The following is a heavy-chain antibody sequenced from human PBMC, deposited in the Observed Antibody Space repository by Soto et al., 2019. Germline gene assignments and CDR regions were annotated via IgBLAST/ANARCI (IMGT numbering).Heavy chain of an antibody. CDR1: GFTFSSYS. CDR2: ISGSGGST. Sequence: GGSLRLSCAASGFTFSSYSMSWVRQAPGKGLEWVSAISGSGGSTYYADSVKGRFTISRDNSKNTLYLQMNSLRADDTAVYYCEKVSSYYDSSGHRWFDPLGQGTLVTVCS. J-gene: IGHJ5*02. V-gene: IGHV3-23*01. CDR3: EKVSSYYDSSGHRWFDP. D-gene: IGHD3-22*01.